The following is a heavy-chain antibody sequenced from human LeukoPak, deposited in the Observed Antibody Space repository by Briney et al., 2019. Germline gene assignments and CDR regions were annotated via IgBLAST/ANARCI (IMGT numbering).Heavy chain of an antibody. CDR1: GYTLTELS. V-gene: IGHV1-46*01. CDR2: INPSGGST. Sequence: ASVKVSCKVSGYTLTELSMHWVRQAPGQGLEWMGIINPSGGSTSYAQKFQGRVTMTRDMSTSTVYMELSSLRSEDTAVYYCARDPVGENWFDPWGQGTLVTVSS. D-gene: IGHD3-16*01. J-gene: IGHJ5*02. CDR3: ARDPVGENWFDP.